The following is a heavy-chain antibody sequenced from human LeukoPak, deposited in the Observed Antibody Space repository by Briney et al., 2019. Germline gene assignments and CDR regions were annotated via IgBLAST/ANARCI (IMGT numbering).Heavy chain of an antibody. Sequence: PGGSLRLSCAASGFTFSSYWMHWVRQAPGKGLVWVSRINSDGSSTSYADSVKGRFTISRDNSKNTLYLQMNSLRAEDTAVYYCARAQYCSGGSCYSVPYWYWGQGTLVTVSS. CDR2: INSDGSST. J-gene: IGHJ4*02. CDR1: GFTFSSYW. D-gene: IGHD2-15*01. V-gene: IGHV3-74*01. CDR3: ARAQYCSGGSCYSVPYWY.